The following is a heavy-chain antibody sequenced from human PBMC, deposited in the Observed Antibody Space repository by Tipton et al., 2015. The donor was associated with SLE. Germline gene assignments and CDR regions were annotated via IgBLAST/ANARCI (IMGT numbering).Heavy chain of an antibody. J-gene: IGHJ6*02. CDR3: ARVGFWSGYSEMDV. Sequence: SLRLSCAASGFTFSSHSMNWVRQAPGKGLEWVSYISSSGFTIYYADSVKGRFTISRDNAENSLYLQMNSLRVEDTAVYYCARVGFWSGYSEMDVWGQGTTVTVSS. D-gene: IGHD3-3*01. V-gene: IGHV3-48*01. CDR2: ISSSGFTI. CDR1: GFTFSSHS.